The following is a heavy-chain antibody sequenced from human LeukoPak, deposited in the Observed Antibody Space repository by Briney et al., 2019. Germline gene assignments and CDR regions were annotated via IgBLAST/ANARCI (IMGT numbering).Heavy chain of an antibody. V-gene: IGHV1-69*06. D-gene: IGHD6-13*01. Sequence: GSSVKVSCKASGGTFSSYAISWVRQAPGQGLEWMGGIIPIFGTANYAQKFQGRVTITADKSTSTVYMELSSLRSEDTAVYYCARVIAAAGTWWFDPWGQGTLVTVSS. CDR3: ARVIAAAGTWWFDP. CDR1: GGTFSSYA. CDR2: IIPIFGTA. J-gene: IGHJ5*02.